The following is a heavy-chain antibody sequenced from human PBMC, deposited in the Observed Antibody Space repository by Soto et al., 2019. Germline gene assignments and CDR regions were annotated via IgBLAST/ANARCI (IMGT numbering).Heavy chain of an antibody. J-gene: IGHJ4*02. CDR3: ARDYCTNGVCQFDY. Sequence: HPGGSLRLSCAASGFTFSSYGMHWVRQAPGKGLEWVAVIWYDGSKKYYADSVKGRFTISRDNSKNTLYLQMNSLRAEDTAVYYCARDYCTNGVCQFDYWGQGTLVTVSS. CDR2: IWYDGSKK. D-gene: IGHD2-8*01. CDR1: GFTFSSYG. V-gene: IGHV3-33*01.